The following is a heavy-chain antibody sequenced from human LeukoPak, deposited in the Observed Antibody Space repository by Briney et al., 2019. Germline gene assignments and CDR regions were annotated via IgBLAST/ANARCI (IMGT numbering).Heavy chain of an antibody. CDR3: AIHPSDSSGYFSY. J-gene: IGHJ4*02. Sequence: ASVKVSCKASGYTFSSCAINWVRQAPGQGLEYMGWIDTKTGNPTYAQGFTGRFVFSLDTSVSTAYLQISSLKAGDTAVYYCAIHPSDSSGYFSYWGQGAPVTVSS. CDR2: IDTKTGNP. V-gene: IGHV7-4-1*02. D-gene: IGHD3-22*01. CDR1: GYTFSSCA.